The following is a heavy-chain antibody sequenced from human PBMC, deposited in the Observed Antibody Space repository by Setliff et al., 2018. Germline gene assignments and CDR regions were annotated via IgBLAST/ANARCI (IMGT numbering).Heavy chain of an antibody. V-gene: IGHV1-18*01. J-gene: IGHJ4*02. CDR2: IGTYDANT. D-gene: IGHD4-17*01. CDR3: AREVLSTVVAWDY. Sequence: ASVKVSCKASGYTFKNYGVSWVRQAPGQGLEWMGWIGTYDANTIYSQKFQGRVTITRDTSNSTDYMDLSRLTSDDTAVYYCAREVLSTVVAWDYWGQGTLVTVSS. CDR1: GYTFKNYG.